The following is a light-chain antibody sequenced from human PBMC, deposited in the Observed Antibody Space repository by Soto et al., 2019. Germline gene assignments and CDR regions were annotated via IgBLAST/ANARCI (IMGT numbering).Light chain of an antibody. V-gene: IGLV2-14*01. J-gene: IGLJ2*01. CDR2: GVT. CDR3: SSYTSSTTLSVV. CDR1: SSDVGGYNY. Sequence: QSVLTQPASVSGSPGQSITISCTGTSSDVGGYNYVSWYQQHPGKAPKLRIYGVTNRPSGVSNRFSGSKSGNTASLTISGLQAEDEADYYCSSYTSSTTLSVVFGGGTKLTVL.